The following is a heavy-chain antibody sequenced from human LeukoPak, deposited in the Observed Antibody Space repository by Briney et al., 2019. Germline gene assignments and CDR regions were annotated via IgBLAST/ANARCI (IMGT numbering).Heavy chain of an antibody. D-gene: IGHD6-13*01. CDR2: INSDGSST. J-gene: IGHJ4*02. V-gene: IGHV3-74*01. CDR3: AKDASSWTPEFDY. CDR1: GFTFSSYW. Sequence: GGSLRLSCAASGFTFSSYWMHWVRQAPGKGLVWVSRINSDGSSTSYADSVKGRFTISRDNSKNTLYLQMNSLRSEDTAVYYCAKDASSWTPEFDYWGQGTLVTVSS.